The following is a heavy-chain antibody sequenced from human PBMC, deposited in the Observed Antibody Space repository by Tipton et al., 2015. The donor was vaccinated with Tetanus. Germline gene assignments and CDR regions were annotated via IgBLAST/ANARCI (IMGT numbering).Heavy chain of an antibody. J-gene: IGHJ4*02. CDR1: GASVSRSSHY. CDR3: ARANSDYPKKGPFDY. V-gene: IGHV4-61*01. D-gene: IGHD5-12*01. Sequence: TLSLTCSVSGASVSRSSHYWTWIRQPPGKEPEWVGYVYHNGNTNYHPSLKGRLTISVDTSKNQFSPNLKSVITADTAIYYCARANSDYPKKGPFDYWGQGALVLVSS. CDR2: VYHNGNT.